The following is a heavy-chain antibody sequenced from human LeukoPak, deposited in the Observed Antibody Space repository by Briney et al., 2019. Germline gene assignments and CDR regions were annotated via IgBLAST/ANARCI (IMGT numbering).Heavy chain of an antibody. CDR1: GGTFSSYA. J-gene: IGHJ4*02. CDR2: IIPIFGTA. CDR3: ASRDGYNPNTYFDY. Sequence: ASVKVSCKASGGTFSSYAISWVRQAPGQGLEWMGGIIPIFGTANYAQKFQGRVTITADESTSTAYVELSSLRSEDTAVYYCASRDGYNPNTYFDYWGQGTLVTVSS. D-gene: IGHD5-24*01. V-gene: IGHV1-69*13.